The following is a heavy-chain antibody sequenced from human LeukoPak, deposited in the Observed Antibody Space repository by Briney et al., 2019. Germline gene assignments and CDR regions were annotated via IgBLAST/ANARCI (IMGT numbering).Heavy chain of an antibody. J-gene: IGHJ4*02. D-gene: IGHD6-13*01. CDR1: GFTFSSYW. CDR3: AKDTSGGSSWYLDY. Sequence: GGSLRLSCAASGFTFSSYWMHWVRQAPGKGLEWVSAISGSGGSTYYADSVKGRFTISRDNSKNTLYLQMNSLRAEDTAVYYCAKDTSGGSSWYLDYWGQGTLVTVSS. CDR2: ISGSGGST. V-gene: IGHV3-23*01.